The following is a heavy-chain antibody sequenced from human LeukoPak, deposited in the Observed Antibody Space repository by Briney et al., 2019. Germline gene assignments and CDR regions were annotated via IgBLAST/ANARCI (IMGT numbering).Heavy chain of an antibody. CDR1: GYTFTGYY. V-gene: IGHV1-2*02. Sequence: GASVKVSCKASGYTFTGYYIHCVRQAPGQGLEWMGWINSNTGATHYAQKFQGRVTMTGDTSISTGYMELSRLRSDDTAVYYCARGRSTENFDYWGQGTLVTVSS. D-gene: IGHD4-17*01. CDR2: INSNTGAT. CDR3: ARGRSTENFDY. J-gene: IGHJ4*02.